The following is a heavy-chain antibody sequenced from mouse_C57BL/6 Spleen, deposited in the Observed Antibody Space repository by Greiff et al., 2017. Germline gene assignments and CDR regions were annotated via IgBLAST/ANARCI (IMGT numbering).Heavy chain of an antibody. Sequence: VQLQQPGAELVRPGSSVKLSCKASGYTFTSYWMDWVKQRPGQGLEWIGNIYPSDSETHYNQKFKDKATLTVDKSSSTASMQLSSLTSEDSAVYYCARPIYYGSSPFAYWGQGTLVTVSA. CDR1: GYTFTSYW. CDR3: ARPIYYGSSPFAY. D-gene: IGHD1-1*01. V-gene: IGHV1-61*01. J-gene: IGHJ3*01. CDR2: IYPSDSET.